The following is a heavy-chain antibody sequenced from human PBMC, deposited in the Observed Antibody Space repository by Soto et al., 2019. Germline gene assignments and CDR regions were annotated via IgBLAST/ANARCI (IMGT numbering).Heavy chain of an antibody. CDR1: GYSFTSYW. D-gene: IGHD6-19*01. J-gene: IGHJ4*02. CDR2: IDPSDSYT. Sequence: LGESLKISCKGSGYSFTSYWIGWVRQMPGKGLEWMGKIDPSDSYTNYSPSFQSHVTISADKSISTAYLQWSSLKASDTAMYYCARHGDSSDFGIDYWGQGILVTVSS. V-gene: IGHV5-10-1*01. CDR3: ARHGDSSDFGIDY.